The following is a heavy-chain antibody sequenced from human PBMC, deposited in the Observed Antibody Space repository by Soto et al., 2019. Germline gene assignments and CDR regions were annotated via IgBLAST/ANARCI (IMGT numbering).Heavy chain of an antibody. V-gene: IGHV4-31*03. D-gene: IGHD6-13*01. J-gene: IGHJ4*02. CDR2: IYYSGST. Sequence: QVQLQESGPGLVKPSQTLSLTCTVSGGSISSGGYYWSWIRQHPGKGLEWIGYIYYSGSTYYNPSLKSRVTISVDTSKNPFALKLSSVTAADTAVYYCARSAVGIAAAGAYYFDYWGQGTLVTVSS. CDR3: ARSAVGIAAAGAYYFDY. CDR1: GGSISSGGYY.